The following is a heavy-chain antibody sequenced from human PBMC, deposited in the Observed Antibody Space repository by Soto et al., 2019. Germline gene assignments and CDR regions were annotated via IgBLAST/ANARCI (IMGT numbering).Heavy chain of an antibody. J-gene: IGHJ4*02. CDR1: GFTFSSYA. Sequence: PCGSLRLSCAASGFTFSSYAMGWVRQGPGKGLEWVAVASIGGSTHYADSVRGRFTISRDNSKNTLSLQMNSLTAEDTAVYFCAKRRGAGGHFDYWGQGALVTVSS. D-gene: IGHD2-15*01. CDR2: ASIGGST. V-gene: IGHV3-23*01. CDR3: AKRRGAGGHFDY.